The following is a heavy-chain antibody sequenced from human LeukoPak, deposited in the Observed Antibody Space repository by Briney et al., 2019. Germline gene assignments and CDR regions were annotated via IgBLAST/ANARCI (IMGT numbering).Heavy chain of an antibody. D-gene: IGHD3-16*01. J-gene: IGHJ5*02. CDR1: GGSISSYY. CDR3: ARGRDSAGLRRNWFDP. V-gene: IGHV4-59*01. CDR2: IYYSGST. Sequence: SETLSLTCTVSGGSISSYYWSWIRQPPGKGLEWIGYIYYSGSTNCNPSLKSRVTISVDTSKNQFSLKLSSVTAADTAVYYCARGRDSAGLRRNWFDPWGQGTLVTVSS.